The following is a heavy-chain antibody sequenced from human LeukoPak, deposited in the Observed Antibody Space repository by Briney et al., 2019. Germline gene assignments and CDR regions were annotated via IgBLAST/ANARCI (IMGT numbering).Heavy chain of an antibody. V-gene: IGHV1-69*13. CDR3: ARWVVVPAAYGTDV. Sequence: ASVKVSCKASGGTFSSYAISWVRQAPGQGLEWMGGIIPIFGTANYAQKFQGRVTITADESTSTAYMELSSLRSEDTAVYYCARWVVVPAAYGTDVWGQGATVTVSS. CDR1: GGTFSSYA. D-gene: IGHD2-2*01. J-gene: IGHJ6*02. CDR2: IIPIFGTA.